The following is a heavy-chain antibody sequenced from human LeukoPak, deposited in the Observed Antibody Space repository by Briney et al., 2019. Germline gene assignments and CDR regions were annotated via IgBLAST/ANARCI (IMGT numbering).Heavy chain of an antibody. J-gene: IGHJ4*02. CDR2: IRYDGSNK. V-gene: IGHV3-30*02. CDR3: ARDLLAVAGTVDY. CDR1: GFTFSSYG. D-gene: IGHD6-19*01. Sequence: GGSLRLSCAASGFTFSSYGMHWVRQAPGKGVEWVAFIRYDGSNKYYADSVKGRFTISRDNAKNSLYLQMNSLRAEDTAVYYCARDLLAVAGTVDYWGQGTLVTVSS.